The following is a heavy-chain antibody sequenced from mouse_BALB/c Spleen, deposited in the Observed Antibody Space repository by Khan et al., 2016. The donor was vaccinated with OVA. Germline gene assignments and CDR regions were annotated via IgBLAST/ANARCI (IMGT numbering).Heavy chain of an antibody. CDR2: IDPANDNS. CDR3: APAGTGEYFDC. D-gene: IGHD3-3*01. CDR1: GFNIKDTH. J-gene: IGHJ2*01. V-gene: IGHV14-3*02. Sequence: VQLQQSGAELVKPGASVKLSCTASGFNIKDTHMHWVKQRPEQGLEWIGRIDPANDNSKYDPWFQGKATITADTSSNTAYLHLSSLTSEDTTVFNCAPAGTGEYFDCGGQGTTLTVAS.